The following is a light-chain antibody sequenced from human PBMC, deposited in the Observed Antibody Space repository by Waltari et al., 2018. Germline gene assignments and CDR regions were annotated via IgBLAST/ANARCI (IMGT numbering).Light chain of an antibody. CDR2: LAS. J-gene: IGKJ1*01. CDR3: LQYFSSLFT. Sequence: DIVMTQSPDSLAVSLGERATINCKSSQNVLYSSNNKNYLAWYQQKPGQPPKLLINLASTRESGVPDLFSGSCSGTDFTLSIFIFEVEDLSFYFCLQYFSSLFTFCQG. CDR1: QNVLYSSNNKNY. V-gene: IGKV4-1*01.